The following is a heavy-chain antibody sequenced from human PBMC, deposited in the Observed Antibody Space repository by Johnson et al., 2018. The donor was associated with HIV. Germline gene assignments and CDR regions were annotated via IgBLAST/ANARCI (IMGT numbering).Heavy chain of an antibody. Sequence: QVQLVESGGGVVQPGRSLRLSCAASGFTFSSYAMHWVRQAPGKGLEWVAVISYDGSNKYYADSVKGRFTISRDNAKNSLYLQMNSLRAEDTAVYYCAREGITGTTENAFDIWGQGTMVTVSS. D-gene: IGHD1-14*01. CDR1: GFTFSSYA. CDR3: AREGITGTTENAFDI. V-gene: IGHV3-30*04. J-gene: IGHJ3*02. CDR2: ISYDGSNK.